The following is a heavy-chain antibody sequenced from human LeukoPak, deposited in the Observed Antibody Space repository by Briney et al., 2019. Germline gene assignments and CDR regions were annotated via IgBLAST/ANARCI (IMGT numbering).Heavy chain of an antibody. J-gene: IGHJ4*02. V-gene: IGHV4-31*03. CDR1: GGSISSGGYY. CDR3: ARGSQGGYSGYDEYYFDY. D-gene: IGHD5-12*01. Sequence: SQTLSLTCTVSGGSISSGGYYWSWIRQHPGKGLEWIGYIYYSGSTYYNPSLKSRVTISVDTSKNQFSLKLSSVTAADTAVYYCARGSQGGYSGYDEYYFDYWGQGTLVTVSS. CDR2: IYYSGST.